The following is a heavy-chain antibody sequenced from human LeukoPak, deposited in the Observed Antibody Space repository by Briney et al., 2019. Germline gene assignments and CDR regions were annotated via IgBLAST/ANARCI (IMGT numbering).Heavy chain of an antibody. CDR2: ISWNSGTI. D-gene: IGHD3-16*01. Sequence: GGSLRLSCAASGFTFDDYAMHWVRQAPGKDLEWVSGISWNSGTIGYADSVKGRFTISRDNAKNSLYLQMNSLRAEDTAVYYCARGRGMGGYWGQGTLVTVSS. CDR3: ARGRGMGGY. J-gene: IGHJ4*02. V-gene: IGHV3-9*01. CDR1: GFTFDDYA.